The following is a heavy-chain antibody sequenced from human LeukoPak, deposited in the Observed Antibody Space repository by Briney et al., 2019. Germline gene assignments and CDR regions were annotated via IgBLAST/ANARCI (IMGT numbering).Heavy chain of an antibody. Sequence: GGSLRLSCTTSGFTFRSFALSWVRQAPGKGLEWVSGISGSGANTYSADSVKGHFTISRDNSKNTLYLDMKSLRAEDTAVYYCARTDTAMAQFDYWGQGTLVTVSS. CDR3: ARTDTAMAQFDY. V-gene: IGHV3-23*01. D-gene: IGHD5-18*01. CDR2: ISGSGANT. CDR1: GFTFRSFA. J-gene: IGHJ4*02.